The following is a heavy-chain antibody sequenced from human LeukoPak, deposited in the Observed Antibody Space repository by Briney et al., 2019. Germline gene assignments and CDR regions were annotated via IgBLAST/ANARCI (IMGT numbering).Heavy chain of an antibody. CDR1: GGSFSGYY. Sequence: PSETLSLTCAVYGGSFSGYYWSWIRQPPGKGLEWIGEINHSGSTNYNPSLKSRVTISVDTSKNQFSLKLSSVTAADTAVYYCARGSRGITMIVVVITTSVGDAFDIWGQGTMVTVSS. CDR2: INHSGST. CDR3: ARGSRGITMIVVVITTSVGDAFDI. J-gene: IGHJ3*02. D-gene: IGHD3-22*01. V-gene: IGHV4-34*01.